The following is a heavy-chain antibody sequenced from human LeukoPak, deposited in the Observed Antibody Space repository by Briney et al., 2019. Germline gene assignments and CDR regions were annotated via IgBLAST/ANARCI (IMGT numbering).Heavy chain of an antibody. V-gene: IGHV4-39*01. CDR3: ARSFSAAAAFDI. D-gene: IGHD6-13*01. CDR2: IYYSGST. Sequence: PSETLSLTCTVSGGSISSSSYYWGWIRQPPGKGLEWIGSIYYSGSTYYNPSLKSRVTISVDTSKNQFSLKLSSVTAADTAVYYCARSFSAAAAFDIWGQGTMVTVSS. J-gene: IGHJ3*02. CDR1: GGSISSSSYY.